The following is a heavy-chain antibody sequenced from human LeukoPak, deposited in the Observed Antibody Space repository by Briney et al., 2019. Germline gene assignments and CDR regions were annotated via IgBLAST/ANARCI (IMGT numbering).Heavy chain of an antibody. CDR2: IKQDGSEK. CDR1: GFTFSTYW. CDR3: TREAAAGIDY. V-gene: IGHV3-7*01. J-gene: IGHJ4*02. Sequence: PGGSLRLSCAVSGFTFSTYWMSWVPQAPGKGLEWVANIKQDGSEKYYLDSVKGRFTISRDNAKNSLYLQMNSLRAEDTAVYFCTREAAAGIDYWGQGTLVTVSS. D-gene: IGHD6-13*01.